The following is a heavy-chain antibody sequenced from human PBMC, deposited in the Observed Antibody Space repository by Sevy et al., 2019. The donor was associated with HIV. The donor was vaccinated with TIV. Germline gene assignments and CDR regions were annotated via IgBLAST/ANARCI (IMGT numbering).Heavy chain of an antibody. CDR2: ISYDGSNK. CDR3: ARDQYYDSSGSPYFDY. D-gene: IGHD3-22*01. Sequence: GGSLRHSCAASGFTFSSYAMHWVRQAPGKGLEWVAVISYDGSNKYYADSVKGRFTISRDNSKNTLYLQMNSLRAEDTAVYYCARDQYYDSSGSPYFDYWGQGTLVTVSS. V-gene: IGHV3-30-3*01. J-gene: IGHJ4*02. CDR1: GFTFSSYA.